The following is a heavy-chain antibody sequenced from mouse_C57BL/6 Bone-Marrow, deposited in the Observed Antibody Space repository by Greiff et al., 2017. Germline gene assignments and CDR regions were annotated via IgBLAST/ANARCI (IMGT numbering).Heavy chain of an antibody. D-gene: IGHD1-1*01. CDR2: INPNNGGT. Sequence: EVQLQQSGPELVKPGASVKIPCKASGYTFTDYNMDWVKQSHGKSLKWIGDINPNNGGTIYNQKFKGKATLTVDKSSSTAYMELRSLTSEDTAVYYCARAKGLYGSSYPFDYWGQGTTLTVSS. J-gene: IGHJ2*01. CDR3: ARAKGLYGSSYPFDY. CDR1: GYTFTDYN. V-gene: IGHV1-18*01.